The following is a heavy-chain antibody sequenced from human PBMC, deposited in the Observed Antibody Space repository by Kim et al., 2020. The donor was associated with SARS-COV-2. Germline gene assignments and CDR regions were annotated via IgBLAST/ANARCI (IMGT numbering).Heavy chain of an antibody. Sequence: GGSLRLSCAASGFTFSSYAMSWVRQAPGKGLEWVAAISSSDAGTYHADSVRGRFTISRDNSRNTLFLQMNRLRAEDTASYYCAKAPLGSCSGTICYPFDSWGQGTLVTVSS. J-gene: IGHJ4*02. D-gene: IGHD2-15*01. CDR1: GFTFSSYA. CDR3: AKAPLGSCSGTICYPFDS. V-gene: IGHV3-23*01. CDR2: ISSSDAGT.